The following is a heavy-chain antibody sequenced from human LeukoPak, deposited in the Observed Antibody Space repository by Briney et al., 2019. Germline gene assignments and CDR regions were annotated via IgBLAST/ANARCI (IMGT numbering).Heavy chain of an antibody. V-gene: IGHV3-53*01. CDR2: IYSGGST. Sequence: GGSLRLSCAASGFTVSSNYMSWVRQAPGKGLEWVSVIYSGGSTYYADSVKGRFTISRDNSKNTLYLQMNSLRAEDTAVYYCAKALWPDYYYYGMDVWGQGTTVTVSS. J-gene: IGHJ6*02. D-gene: IGHD3-10*01. CDR1: GFTVSSNY. CDR3: AKALWPDYYYYGMDV.